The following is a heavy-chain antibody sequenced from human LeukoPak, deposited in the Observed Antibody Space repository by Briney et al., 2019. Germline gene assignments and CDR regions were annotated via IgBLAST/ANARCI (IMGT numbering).Heavy chain of an antibody. D-gene: IGHD1-1*01. V-gene: IGHV3-9*01. CDR2: ISWNSGSI. Sequence: GRSLRLSCAASGFTFDDYAMHWVRQAPGKGLEWVSGISWNSGSIGYADSVKGRFTISRDNAKNSLYLQMNSLRAEDTALYYCVKDLATSYYYYYMDVWGKGTTVTVSS. CDR1: GFTFDDYA. CDR3: VKDLATSYYYYYMDV. J-gene: IGHJ6*03.